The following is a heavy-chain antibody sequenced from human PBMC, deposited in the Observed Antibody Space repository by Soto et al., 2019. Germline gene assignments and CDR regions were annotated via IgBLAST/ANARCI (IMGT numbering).Heavy chain of an antibody. CDR2: IYYSGST. V-gene: IGHV4-31*03. J-gene: IGHJ5*02. CDR1: GGSISSGGYY. Sequence: SETLSLTCTVSGGSISSGGYYWSWIRQHPGKGLEWIGYIYYSGSTYYNPSLKSRVTISVDTSKNQFSLKLSSVTAADTAVYYCARETRAVRGVIMGIVDWFDPWGQGTLVTVSS. D-gene: IGHD3-10*01. CDR3: ARETRAVRGVIMGIVDWFDP.